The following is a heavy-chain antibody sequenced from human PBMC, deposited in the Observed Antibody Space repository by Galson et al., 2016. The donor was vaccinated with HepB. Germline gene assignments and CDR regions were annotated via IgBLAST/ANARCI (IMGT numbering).Heavy chain of an antibody. CDR3: ARYGGWGYCSSTGCYFEAGYGMDV. Sequence: SVKVSCKASGYTFTSYDINWVRQATGQGLEWMGWMNPNSGNTGYAQEFQGRVTMTRNTSISTAYMELSSLRSEDTAVYYCARYGGWGYCSSTGCYFEAGYGMDVWGQGTTVTVSS. CDR2: MNPNSGNT. CDR1: GYTFTSYD. V-gene: IGHV1-8*01. J-gene: IGHJ6*02. D-gene: IGHD2-2*01.